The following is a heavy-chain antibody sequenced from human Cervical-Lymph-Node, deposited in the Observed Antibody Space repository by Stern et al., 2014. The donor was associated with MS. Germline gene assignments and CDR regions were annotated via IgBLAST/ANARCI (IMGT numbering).Heavy chain of an antibody. J-gene: IGHJ4*02. CDR3: ARHVQGFDY. V-gene: IGHV5-51*01. CDR1: GYSFTIYY. Sequence: EVQMVESGAEVKKPGESLKISCKLSGYSFTIYYIAWVRQMPGKGLGVLVSLYPYASDPTYSPSSQGQVTISADKSITTAYLQWSSLRASDTAMYYCARHVQGFDYWGQGTLVTVSS. CDR2: LYPYASDP.